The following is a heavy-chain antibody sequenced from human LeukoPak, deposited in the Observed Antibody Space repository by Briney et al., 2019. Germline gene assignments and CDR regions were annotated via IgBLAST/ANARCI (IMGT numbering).Heavy chain of an antibody. CDR3: ATSPGGWNYGRSYYYYGMDV. CDR2: SDPEDGET. Sequence: ASVKVSCKVSGYTLTELSMHWVRQAPGKGLEWMGGSDPEDGETIYAQKFQGRVTMTEDTSTDTAYMEPSSLRSEDTAVYYCATSPGGWNYGRSYYYYGMDVWGQGTTVTVSS. J-gene: IGHJ6*02. CDR1: GYTLTELS. D-gene: IGHD1-7*01. V-gene: IGHV1-24*01.